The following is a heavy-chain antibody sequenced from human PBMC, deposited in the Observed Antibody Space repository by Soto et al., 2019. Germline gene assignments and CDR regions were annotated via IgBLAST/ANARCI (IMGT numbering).Heavy chain of an antibody. CDR3: ARAIVVGVAPPPWNFDS. Sequence: QVQLQESGPGLVKSSQTLSLTCTVSGGSIFGGDFYWSWIRQAPGKALEWIGFIYYSGSTYYNPSLESRVSISVDTSKNQFSLRLSSVTAADTAVYYCARAIVVGVAPPPWNFDSWGQGTLVTVSS. J-gene: IGHJ4*02. CDR2: IYYSGST. D-gene: IGHD2-15*01. CDR1: GGSIFGGDFY. V-gene: IGHV4-30-4*01.